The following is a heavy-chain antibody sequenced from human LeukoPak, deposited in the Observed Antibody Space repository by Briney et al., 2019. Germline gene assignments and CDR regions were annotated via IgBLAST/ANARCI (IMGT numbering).Heavy chain of an antibody. D-gene: IGHD6-13*01. V-gene: IGHV3-30*02. J-gene: IGHJ4*02. CDR1: GFTLRGYG. CDR2: IRYDGSNK. Sequence: GGSLRLSCAASGFTLRGYGMHWVRQAPGKGLEWVAFIRYDGSNKYYADSVKGRFTISRDNSKNTLYLQMNSLRAEDTAVYYCAKDKARGSQVGPRITAPGTFDYWGQGTLVTVSS. CDR3: AKDKARGSQVGPRITAPGTFDY.